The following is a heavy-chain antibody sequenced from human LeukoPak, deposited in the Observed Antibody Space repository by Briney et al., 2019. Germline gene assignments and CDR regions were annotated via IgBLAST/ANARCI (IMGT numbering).Heavy chain of an antibody. V-gene: IGHV3-7*01. CDR3: ARANKNYYGMDV. J-gene: IGHJ6*02. D-gene: IGHD1/OR15-1a*01. Sequence: PGGSLRLSCAASGFTFSSYWMSWVRQAPGKGLEWVANINQDGSEKYYVDFVKGRFTISRDNAKNTLYLQMNRRRGEDTAVYYCARANKNYYGMDVWGQGTTVTVSS. CDR1: GFTFSSYW. CDR2: INQDGSEK.